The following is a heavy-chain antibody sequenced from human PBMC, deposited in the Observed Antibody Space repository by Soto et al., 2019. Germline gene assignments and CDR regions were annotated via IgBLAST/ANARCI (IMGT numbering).Heavy chain of an antibody. Sequence: GESIRISCNGSGSRFTSYCSGLVLKMPGKGLDWMWIIYPCDSDTRYSPSFQGQVTISADKSISTAYLQWSSLKASDTAMYYCARHYCSSTSCYPVYYYYYGMDVWGQGTTVTVPS. J-gene: IGHJ6*02. CDR1: GSRFTSYC. CDR3: ARHYCSSTSCYPVYYYYYGMDV. CDR2: IYPCDSDT. D-gene: IGHD2-2*01. V-gene: IGHV5-51*01.